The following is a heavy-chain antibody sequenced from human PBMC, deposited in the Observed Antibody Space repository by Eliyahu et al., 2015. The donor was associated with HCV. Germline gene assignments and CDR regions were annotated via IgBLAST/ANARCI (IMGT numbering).Heavy chain of an antibody. J-gene: IGHJ3*02. CDR1: GYNFLSYW. CDR2: VYPGDSQT. Sequence: EVQLVQSGPEVKKPGESLKISCTGSGYNFLSYWIGWVRQMPGKGLEWMGIVYPGDSQTTYNPSFQGQVTISADRSIDTAYLQWSSLKTSDTAMYYCVRPRGPYGDYCCAFDIWGQGTLVTVSA. V-gene: IGHV5-51*03. D-gene: IGHD4-17*01. CDR3: VRPRGPYGDYCCAFDI.